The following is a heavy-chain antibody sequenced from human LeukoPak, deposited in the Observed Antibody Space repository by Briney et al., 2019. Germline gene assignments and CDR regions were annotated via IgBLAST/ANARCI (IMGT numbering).Heavy chain of an antibody. Sequence: ASVKVSCKASGYTFTSYAMHWVRQAPGQRLEWMGRINAGNGNTKYSQKFQGRVTITRDTSASTAYMELSSLRSEDTAVYYCARVVAAAGGYYYYYGMDAWGQGTTVTVSS. J-gene: IGHJ6*02. CDR2: INAGNGNT. V-gene: IGHV1-3*01. CDR1: GYTFTSYA. D-gene: IGHD6-13*01. CDR3: ARVVAAAGGYYYYYGMDA.